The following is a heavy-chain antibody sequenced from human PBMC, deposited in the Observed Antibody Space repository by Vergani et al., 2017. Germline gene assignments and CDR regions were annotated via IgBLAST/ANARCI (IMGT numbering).Heavy chain of an antibody. CDR3: AKDLSYSNAWPHFDS. CDR2: ISYDGDRR. J-gene: IGHJ4*02. D-gene: IGHD4-11*01. Sequence: QVHLVESGGGVVQPGRSLTLSCVASGCSFRGHGMHWVRQAPGKGLEWVAMISYDGDRRDYGDFAKGRFTISRDSSKTVYLKMNSLRVEDTAMYFCAKDLSYSNAWPHFDSRGQGTLVTVSS. V-gene: IGHV3-30*18. CDR1: GCSFRGHG.